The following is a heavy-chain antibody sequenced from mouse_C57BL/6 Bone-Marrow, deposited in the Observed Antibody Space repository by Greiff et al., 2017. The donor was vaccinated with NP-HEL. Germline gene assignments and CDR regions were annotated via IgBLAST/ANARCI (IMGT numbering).Heavy chain of an antibody. V-gene: IGHV1-61*01. CDR1: GYTFTSYW. D-gene: IGHD1-1*01. Sequence: VQLQQPGAELVRPGSSVKLSCKASGYTFTSYWMDWVKQRPGQGLEWIGNIYPSDSETHYNQKFKDKATLTVDKSSSTAYRQLSSLTSEDSAVYYCARSGYYAVYYFDCWGQGTTLTVSS. J-gene: IGHJ2*01. CDR3: ARSGYYAVYYFDC. CDR2: IYPSDSET.